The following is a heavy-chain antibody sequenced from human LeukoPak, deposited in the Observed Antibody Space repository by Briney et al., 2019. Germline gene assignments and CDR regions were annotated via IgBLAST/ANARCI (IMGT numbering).Heavy chain of an antibody. Sequence: ASVKVSCKVSGYTLTELSMHGVRQARGKGREWMGGFDPEDGETIYAQKFQGRITMTRDTSTSTVYMELSSLRSEDTAVYYCARDMTTVTTSFEAFDIWGQGTMVTVSS. J-gene: IGHJ3*02. CDR3: ARDMTTVTTSFEAFDI. CDR1: GYTLTELS. V-gene: IGHV1-24*01. CDR2: FDPEDGET. D-gene: IGHD4-17*01.